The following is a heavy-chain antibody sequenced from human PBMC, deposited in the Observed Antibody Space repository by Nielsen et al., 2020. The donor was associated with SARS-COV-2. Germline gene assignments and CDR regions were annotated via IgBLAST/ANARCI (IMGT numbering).Heavy chain of an antibody. J-gene: IGHJ2*01. Sequence: GESLKISCAASGFTFSTYAMSWVRQAPGRGLEWVSGIFASGSGTYYADSVKGRFTISRDNSKKMVFLQMNSLRAEDTATYYCTTLLKFTEVTFAWYFDLWGRGTLVTVSS. CDR3: TTLLKFTEVTFAWYFDL. V-gene: IGHV3-23*05. D-gene: IGHD1-14*01. CDR2: IFASGSGT. CDR1: GFTFSTYA.